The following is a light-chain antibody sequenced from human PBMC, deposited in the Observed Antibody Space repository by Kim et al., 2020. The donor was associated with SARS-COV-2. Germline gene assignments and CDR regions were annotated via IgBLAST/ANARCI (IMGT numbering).Light chain of an antibody. CDR1: SSDVGRYNY. Sequence: QSALTQPRSVSGSPGQSVTISCTGTSSDVGRYNYVSWYQQHPGKAPKLIIYDVTKRPSGVPDRSSGYKSGNTASLTISGLQAEYEADYYCCSYAGSVVFGGGTQLTVL. J-gene: IGLJ2*01. CDR2: DVT. CDR3: CSYAGSVV. V-gene: IGLV2-11*01.